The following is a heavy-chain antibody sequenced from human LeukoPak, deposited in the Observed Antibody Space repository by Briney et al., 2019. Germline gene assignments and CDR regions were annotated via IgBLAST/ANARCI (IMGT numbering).Heavy chain of an antibody. CDR1: GFTVSSNY. CDR2: ISYDGSNK. J-gene: IGHJ4*02. V-gene: IGHV3-30*03. Sequence: GGSLRLSCAASGFTVSSNYMSWVRQAPGKGLEWVAVISYDGSNKYYADSVKGRFTISRDNSKNTLYLQMNSLRAEDTAVYYCARALPNYDFWSGYRTGGFDYWGQGTLVTVSS. D-gene: IGHD3-3*01. CDR3: ARALPNYDFWSGYRTGGFDY.